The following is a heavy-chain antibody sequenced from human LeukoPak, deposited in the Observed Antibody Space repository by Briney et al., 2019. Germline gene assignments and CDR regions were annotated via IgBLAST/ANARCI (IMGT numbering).Heavy chain of an antibody. CDR1: GFTFSIYS. D-gene: IGHD3-22*01. J-gene: IGHJ1*01. Sequence: GGSLRLSCAASGFTFSIYSMNWVRQAPGKGLEWVSYISTSSSTIYYADSVKGRFTISRDNAKNSLYLQMNSLRAEDTAVYYCAKEEGYYYDSGGYYVEYFQHWGQGTLVTVSS. CDR3: AKEEGYYYDSGGYYVEYFQH. CDR2: ISTSSSTI. V-gene: IGHV3-48*04.